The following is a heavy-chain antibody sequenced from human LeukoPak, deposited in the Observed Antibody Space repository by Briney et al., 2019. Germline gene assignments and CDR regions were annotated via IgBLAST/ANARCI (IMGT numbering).Heavy chain of an antibody. CDR3: ARLFYNWFDP. CDR2: IYPGDSDT. J-gene: IGHJ5*02. CDR1: GYSFTNYW. V-gene: IGHV5-51*01. Sequence: GEALKISCKGSGYSFTNYWIGWVRQMPGKGLEWIGIIYPGDSDTRCSPSFQGQVTISADKSISTAYLQWSSLKASDTAMYYCARLFYNWFDPWGQGTLVTVSS.